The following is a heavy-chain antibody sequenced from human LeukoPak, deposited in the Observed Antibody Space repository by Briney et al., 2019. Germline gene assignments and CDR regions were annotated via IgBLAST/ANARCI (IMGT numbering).Heavy chain of an antibody. Sequence: SETLSLTCTVSGGSISSYYWSWIRQPPGKGLEWIGYIYYSGSTNCNPSLKSRVTISVDTSKNQFSLKLSSVAAADTAVYYCARENTFGGVIVLFDYWGQGTLVTVSS. CDR2: IYYSGST. CDR1: GGSISSYY. J-gene: IGHJ4*02. V-gene: IGHV4-59*01. CDR3: ARENTFGGVIVLFDY. D-gene: IGHD3-16*02.